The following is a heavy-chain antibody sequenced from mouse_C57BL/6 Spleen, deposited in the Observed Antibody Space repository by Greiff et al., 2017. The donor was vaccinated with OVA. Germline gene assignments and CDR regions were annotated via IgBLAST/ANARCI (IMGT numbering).Heavy chain of an antibody. CDR3: ARHPYAVVATDWFAY. CDR1: GFTFSSYG. J-gene: IGHJ3*01. Sequence: EVQLVESGGDLVKPGGSLKLSCAASGFTFSSYGMSWVRQTPDKRLEWVATISSGGSYTYYPDRVTGRFTIARDNDKKTLYLQMSSLKSEDTAMYYCARHPYAVVATDWFAYWGQGTLVTVSA. V-gene: IGHV5-6*01. CDR2: ISSGGSYT. D-gene: IGHD1-1*01.